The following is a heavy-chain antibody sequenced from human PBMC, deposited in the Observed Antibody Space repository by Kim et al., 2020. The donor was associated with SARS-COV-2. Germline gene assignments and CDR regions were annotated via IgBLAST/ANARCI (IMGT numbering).Heavy chain of an antibody. Sequence: YAAPGKGRFTNSRDESKNTLYLQMNSLKTEDPAVYYCTTVWIWHTYYFDYWGQGTLVTVSS. J-gene: IGHJ4*02. CDR3: TTVWIWHTYYFDY. D-gene: IGHD3-3*01. V-gene: IGHV3-15*01.